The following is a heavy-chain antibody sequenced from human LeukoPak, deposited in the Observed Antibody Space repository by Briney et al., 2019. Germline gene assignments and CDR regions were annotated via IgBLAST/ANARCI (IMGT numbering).Heavy chain of an antibody. J-gene: IGHJ5*02. CDR2: IIPIFGAA. CDR3: ASALYGENWFDP. V-gene: IGHV1-69*06. D-gene: IGHD3-10*01. CDR1: GYTFTTYG. Sequence: SVKVSCKTSGYTFTTYGISWVRQAPGQGLEWMGGIIPIFGAANYAQKFQGRVTITADKSTSTAYMELSSLRSEDTAVYYCASALYGENWFDPWGQGTLVTVSS.